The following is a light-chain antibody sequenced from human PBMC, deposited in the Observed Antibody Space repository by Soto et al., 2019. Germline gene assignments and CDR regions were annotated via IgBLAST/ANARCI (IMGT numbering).Light chain of an antibody. CDR3: CSYSSSSTFYV. Sequence: QSLLTQPASVSGSPGQSITISCTGTSSDVGGYYYVSWYQHHPGKAPKLIIYQVTNRPSGVSNRFSASKSGNTASLTISALQAEDEADYYCCSYSSSSTFYVFGTGTKLTVL. J-gene: IGLJ1*01. CDR2: QVT. V-gene: IGLV2-14*01. CDR1: SSDVGGYYY.